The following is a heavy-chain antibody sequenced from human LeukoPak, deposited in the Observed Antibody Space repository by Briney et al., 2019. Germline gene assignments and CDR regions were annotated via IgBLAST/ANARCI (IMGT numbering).Heavy chain of an antibody. J-gene: IGHJ1*01. D-gene: IGHD2-21*01. Sequence: SETLSLTSAVSGGSISSGGYRWTWIRQYPGKGLGWIGYINYGGSTYYNPSLKSRVIISVDTSKNQFSLNLNSVTAADTAVYYCAREMDAHPRIVVWGQGTLVTVSS. V-gene: IGHV4-31*11. CDR3: AREMDAHPRIVV. CDR2: INYGGST. CDR1: GGSISSGGYR.